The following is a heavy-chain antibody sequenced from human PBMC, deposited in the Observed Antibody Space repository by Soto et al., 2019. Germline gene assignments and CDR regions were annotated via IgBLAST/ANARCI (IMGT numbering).Heavy chain of an antibody. J-gene: IGHJ2*01. D-gene: IGHD2-21*02. CDR3: ARGAKHAVVVTAIVWYFDL. CDR1: GGTFSSYA. CDR2: IIPIFGTA. Sequence: SVKVSCKASGGTFSSYAISWVRQAPGQGLEWMGGIIPIFGTANYAQKFQGRVTITADESTSTAYMELSSLRSEDTAVYYCARGAKHAVVVTAIVWYFDLWGRGTLVTVSS. V-gene: IGHV1-69*13.